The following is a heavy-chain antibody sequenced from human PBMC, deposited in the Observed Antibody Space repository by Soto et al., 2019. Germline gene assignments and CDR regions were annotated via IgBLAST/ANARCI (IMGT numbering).Heavy chain of an antibody. V-gene: IGHV3-53*01. CDR3: ARSWGYLDY. J-gene: IGHJ4*02. CDR2: IYSGGST. D-gene: IGHD3-16*01. Sequence: PGGSVRLSCAASGFIVSSNYTGWVRQAPGKGLECVSVIYSGGSTDYADSVKGRFTISRDSSKNTLYLQMNSLRAEDTAMYYCARSWGYLDYWGQGTLVTVSS. CDR1: GFIVSSNY.